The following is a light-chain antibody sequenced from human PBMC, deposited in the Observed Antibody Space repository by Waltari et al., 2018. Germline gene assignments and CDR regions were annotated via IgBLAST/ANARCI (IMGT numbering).Light chain of an antibody. J-gene: IGLJ2*01. V-gene: IGLV1-36*01. Sequence: QSVLTQPPSVSEAPRQRVTISCSGSSSNIGNNAVNWYQQLPGKAPKLLIYYDDLLPSGVSDRFSGAQSGTSASMAIGGLLSEDEGDYYCAAWDDSLNAVVFGGGTKLTVL. CDR3: AAWDDSLNAVV. CDR2: YDD. CDR1: SSNIGNNA.